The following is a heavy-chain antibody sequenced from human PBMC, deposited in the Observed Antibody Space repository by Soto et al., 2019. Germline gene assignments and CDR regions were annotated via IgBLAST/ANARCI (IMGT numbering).Heavy chain of an antibody. CDR2: ISYDGSNK. D-gene: IGHD2-15*01. CDR1: GFTFSSYG. CDR3: AKVVSRGDIAVVVVVTPDY. J-gene: IGHJ4*02. V-gene: IGHV3-30*18. Sequence: QVQLVESGGGVVQPGRSLRLSCAASGFTFSSYGMHWVRQAPGKGLEWVAAISYDGSNKFYTDSVKGRFTISRDNSKNTLYLLMNSLRAEATAGYYCAKVVSRGDIAVVVVVTPDYCGQGTLVTASS.